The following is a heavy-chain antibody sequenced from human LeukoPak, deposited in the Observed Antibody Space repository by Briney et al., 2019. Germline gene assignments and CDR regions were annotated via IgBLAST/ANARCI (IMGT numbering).Heavy chain of an antibody. J-gene: IGHJ4*02. CDR1: GGSISSYY. Sequence: SETLSLTCTVSGGSISSYYWSWIRQPPGKGLEWIGYIYYSGSTNYNPSLKSRVTISVDTSKNQFSLKLSSVTAADTAAYYCASSKGHYDFWSGPLYFEYWGQGTLVTVSS. CDR3: ASSKGHYDFWSGPLYFEY. CDR2: IYYSGST. D-gene: IGHD3-3*01. V-gene: IGHV4-59*01.